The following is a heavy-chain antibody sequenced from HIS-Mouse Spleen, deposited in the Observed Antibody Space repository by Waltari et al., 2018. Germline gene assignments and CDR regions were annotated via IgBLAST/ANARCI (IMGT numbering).Heavy chain of an antibody. J-gene: IGHJ3*02. Sequence: EVQLVESGGGLVQPGGSLRLSCAASGFTFSSYWMHWVRQAPGKGLGWVSRINGDGSSTSYADSVKGRFTISRDNAKNTLYLKMNSLRAEDTAVYYCARDLELDAFDIWGQGTMVTVSS. D-gene: IGHD1-1*01. V-gene: IGHV3-74*01. CDR3: ARDLELDAFDI. CDR2: INGDGSST. CDR1: GFTFSSYW.